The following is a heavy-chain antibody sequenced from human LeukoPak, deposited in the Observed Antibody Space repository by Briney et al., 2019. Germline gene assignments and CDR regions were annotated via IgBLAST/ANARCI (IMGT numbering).Heavy chain of an antibody. CDR2: IYSGGST. J-gene: IGHJ4*02. CDR1: RFTPSTYY. D-gene: IGHD2-2*01. V-gene: IGHV3-53*01. CDR3: ARALGYYSSTNYLLPFDY. Sequence: PGGSLRLSCAASRFTPSTYYMTAVRQAPGKGLECVSVIYSGGSTYYADSVKGRFTVSRDNSKNTLYLQMNSLRAEDTAMYYCARALGYYSSTNYLLPFDYWGQGTLVTVSS.